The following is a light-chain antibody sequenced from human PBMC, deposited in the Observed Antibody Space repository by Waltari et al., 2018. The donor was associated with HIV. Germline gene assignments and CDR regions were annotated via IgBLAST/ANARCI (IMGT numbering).Light chain of an antibody. V-gene: IGKV3-20*01. CDR2: GAS. Sequence: EIVLTQPPGTLPLSPGERATLSCRASQSVSSSYLAWYQQKHGQAPRLLIYGASSRATGSPDRFSGSGSGTDFTLTISRLEPEDLAVYYCQQYGSSPLFTFGPGTKVDIK. CDR3: QQYGSSPLFT. J-gene: IGKJ3*01. CDR1: QSVSSSY.